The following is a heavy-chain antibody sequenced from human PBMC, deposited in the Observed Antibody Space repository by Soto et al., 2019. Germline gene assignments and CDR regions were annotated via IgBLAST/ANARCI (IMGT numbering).Heavy chain of an antibody. CDR3: ARDMGTITIIVVVRKGDAFDI. J-gene: IGHJ3*02. D-gene: IGHD3-22*01. CDR1: GYTFTSYC. CDR2: ISAYNGNT. V-gene: IGHV1-18*01. Sequence: ASVKVACKASGYTFTSYCISWVRQAPGQGLEWMGWISAYNGNTNYAQKLQGRVTMTTDTSTSTAYMELRSLRSDDTAVYYCARDMGTITIIVVVRKGDAFDIWG.